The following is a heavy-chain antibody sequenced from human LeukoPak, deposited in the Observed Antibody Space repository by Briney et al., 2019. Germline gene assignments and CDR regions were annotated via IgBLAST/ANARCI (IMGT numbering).Heavy chain of an antibody. CDR2: IKTDGSAT. J-gene: IGHJ6*02. Sequence: GGSLRLSCAASGFTVNSNYMTWVRQAPGKGLVWVSRIKTDGSATNYADSVKGRFTISRDNPHNTLFLQMNSLRAEDTAVYYCAKPSGYFHGMDVWGQGTTVTVSS. V-gene: IGHV3-74*01. CDR3: AKPSGYFHGMDV. CDR1: GFTVNSNY. D-gene: IGHD1-1*01.